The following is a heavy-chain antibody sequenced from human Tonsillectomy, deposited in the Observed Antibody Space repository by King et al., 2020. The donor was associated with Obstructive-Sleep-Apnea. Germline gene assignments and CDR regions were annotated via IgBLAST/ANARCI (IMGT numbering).Heavy chain of an antibody. J-gene: IGHJ6*02. CDR1: GFTFSSYD. CDR3: ARALIGRDYYYGMDV. Sequence: EVQLVESGGGLVQPGGSLRLSCAASGFTFSSYDMHWVRQATGKGLEWVSAIGTAGDTYYPGSVKGRFTISRENAKNSFYLPMNSLRAGDTAVYYCARALIGRDYYYGMDVWGQGTTVTVSS. CDR2: IGTAGDT. V-gene: IGHV3-13*01. D-gene: IGHD2/OR15-2a*01.